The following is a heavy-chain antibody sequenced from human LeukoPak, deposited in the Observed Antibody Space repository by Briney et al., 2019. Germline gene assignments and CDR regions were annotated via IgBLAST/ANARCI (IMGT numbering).Heavy chain of an antibody. CDR2: ISGSGGST. CDR3: AKDRSSSWYARDDY. V-gene: IGHV3-23*01. Sequence: LPGGSLRLSWAASGFTFSSYAMSWVRQAPGKGLEWVSAISGSGGSTYNADSVKGRFTISRDNSKNTLYLQMNSLRAEDTAVYYCAKDRSSSWYARDDYWGQGTLVTVSS. D-gene: IGHD6-13*01. CDR1: GFTFSSYA. J-gene: IGHJ4*02.